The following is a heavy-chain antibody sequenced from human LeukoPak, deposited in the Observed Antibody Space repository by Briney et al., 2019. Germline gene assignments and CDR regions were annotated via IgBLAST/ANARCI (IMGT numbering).Heavy chain of an antibody. CDR1: GGSISSGGYY. CDR3: ARRITIFGVVRSIDY. Sequence: SQTLSLTCTVSGGSISSGGYYWSWIRQHPGKGLEWIGYIYCSGSTYYNPSLKSRVTISVDTSKNQFSLKLSSVTAADTAVYYCARRITIFGVVRSIDYWGQGTLVTVSS. CDR2: IYCSGST. D-gene: IGHD3-3*01. J-gene: IGHJ4*02. V-gene: IGHV4-31*03.